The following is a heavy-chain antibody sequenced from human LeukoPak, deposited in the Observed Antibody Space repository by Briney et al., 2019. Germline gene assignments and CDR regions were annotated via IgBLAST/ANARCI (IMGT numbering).Heavy chain of an antibody. CDR1: GYTFTSYY. CDR2: INANNDQT. V-gene: IGHV1-18*04. Sequence: ASVKVSCKASGYTFTSYYMHWVRQAPGQGLEWMGWINANNDQTHYGQNLQDRVTMTTDPSTRTVYMNLRTLRADDTAMYYCARLNLIRGVRVIDYWGQGTLVTVSS. CDR3: ARLNLIRGVRVIDY. J-gene: IGHJ4*02. D-gene: IGHD3-10*01.